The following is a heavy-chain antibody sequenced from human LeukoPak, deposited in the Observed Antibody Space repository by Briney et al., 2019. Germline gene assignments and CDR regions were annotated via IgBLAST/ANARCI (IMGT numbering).Heavy chain of an antibody. Sequence: PSDTLSLTCAVSGYSISSSNWWGWIRQPPWKGLEWIGYIYYSGSTYYNPSLKSRVTISVDTSKNQFSLKLSSVTAADTAVYYCARNSNYGYVWGSYRSPTYYFDYWGQGTLVTVSS. D-gene: IGHD3-16*02. V-gene: IGHV4-28*01. J-gene: IGHJ4*02. CDR2: IYYSGST. CDR1: GYSISSSNW. CDR3: ARNSNYGYVWGSYRSPTYYFDY.